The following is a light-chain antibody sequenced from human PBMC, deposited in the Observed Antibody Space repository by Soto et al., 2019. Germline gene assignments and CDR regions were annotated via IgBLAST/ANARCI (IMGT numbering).Light chain of an antibody. CDR1: QSVISDY. Sequence: EIVLTQSPGTLSLSPGARATLSCRASQSVISDYLAWYQQKPGQAPRLLIYGASGRATGIPDRFSVIVSGTDLTLTIRRLEPEDGEVYDGQQYGSSPLTFGGGTKVDIK. CDR2: GAS. CDR3: QQYGSSPLT. J-gene: IGKJ4*01. V-gene: IGKV3-20*01.